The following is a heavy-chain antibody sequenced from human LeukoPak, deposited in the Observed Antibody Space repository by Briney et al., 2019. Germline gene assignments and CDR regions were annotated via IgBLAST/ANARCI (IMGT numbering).Heavy chain of an antibody. V-gene: IGHV3-48*04. CDR3: ARDQRRFGNDY. J-gene: IGHJ4*02. Sequence: GGSLRLSCAASGFTFSSYSMNWVRQAPGKGLEWVSYISSSSSTIYYADSVKGRFTISRDNAKNSLYLQMNSLRAEDTAVYYCARDQRRFGNDYWGQGTLVTVSS. D-gene: IGHD3-10*01. CDR2: ISSSSSTI. CDR1: GFTFSSYS.